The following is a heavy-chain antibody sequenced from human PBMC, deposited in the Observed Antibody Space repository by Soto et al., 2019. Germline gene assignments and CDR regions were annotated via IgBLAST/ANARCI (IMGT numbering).Heavy chain of an antibody. CDR1: GFTFSSYG. CDR2: IWYDGSNK. Sequence: GGSLRLSCAASGFTFSSYGMHWVRQAPGKGLEWVAVIWYDGSNKYYADSVKGRFTISRDNSKNTLYLQMNSLRAEDTAVYYCARDGGEWLLPIQWFDPWGQGTLVTVSS. CDR3: ARDGGEWLLPIQWFDP. D-gene: IGHD3-22*01. J-gene: IGHJ5*02. V-gene: IGHV3-33*01.